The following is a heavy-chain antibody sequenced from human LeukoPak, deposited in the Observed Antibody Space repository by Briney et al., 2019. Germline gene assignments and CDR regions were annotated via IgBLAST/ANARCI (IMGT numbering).Heavy chain of an antibody. CDR3: AEYYYDSSGYNDWFDP. CDR2: IYYSGST. D-gene: IGHD3-22*01. Sequence: SETLSLTCTVSGGSITSHYWTWIRQPPGKGLEWIGYIYYSGSTNYNPSLKSRVTISVDTSKNQFSLKLSSVTAADTAVYCCAEYYYDSSGYNDWFDPWGQGTLVTVSS. J-gene: IGHJ5*02. CDR1: GGSITSHY. V-gene: IGHV4-59*11.